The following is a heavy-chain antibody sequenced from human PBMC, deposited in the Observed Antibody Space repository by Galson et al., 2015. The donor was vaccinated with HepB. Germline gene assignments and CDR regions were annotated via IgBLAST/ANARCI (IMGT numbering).Heavy chain of an antibody. CDR3: ARTLPTSDYGSGYLFDF. Sequence: SETLSLTCTVSGGSISSTFYWGWIRQPPGKGLEWIATISYSGNTFYNPPLKSRVTMSVDPSKNQFSLKLNYVTAEDTAVYYCARTLPTSDYGSGYLFDFWGQGTLVTVSS. V-gene: IGHV4-39*07. D-gene: IGHD3-10*01. J-gene: IGHJ4*02. CDR1: GGSISSTFY. CDR2: ISYSGNT.